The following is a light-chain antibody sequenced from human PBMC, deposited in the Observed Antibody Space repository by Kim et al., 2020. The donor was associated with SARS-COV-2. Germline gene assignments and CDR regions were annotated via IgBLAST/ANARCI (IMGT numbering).Light chain of an antibody. CDR3: QSYDITLAASL. Sequence: QTVTISCTGSGSNSGAGYGVHWYQQIPGSAPKLLIFTNSDRPSGVPDRFSGSKSGTSASLAITGLQAEDEADYYCQSYDITLAASLFGGGTQLTVL. CDR2: TNS. V-gene: IGLV1-40*01. J-gene: IGLJ3*02. CDR1: GSNSGAGYG.